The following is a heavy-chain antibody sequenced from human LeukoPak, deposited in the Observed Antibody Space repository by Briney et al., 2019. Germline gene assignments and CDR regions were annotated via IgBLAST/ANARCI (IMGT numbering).Heavy chain of an antibody. V-gene: IGHV1-69*06. D-gene: IGHD6-6*01. J-gene: IGHJ4*02. CDR2: IIPIFGTA. Sequence: SVKVSCKASGYTFTSYYMHWVRQAPGQGLEWMGGIIPIFGTANYAQKFQGRVTITADKSTSTAYMELSSLRSEDTAVYYCARVGSSPTSFDYWGQGTLVTVSS. CDR3: ARVGSSPTSFDY. CDR1: GYTFTSYY.